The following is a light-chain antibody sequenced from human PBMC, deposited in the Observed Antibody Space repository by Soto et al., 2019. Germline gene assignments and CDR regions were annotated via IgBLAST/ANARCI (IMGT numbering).Light chain of an antibody. Sequence: DIQMTQSPSTLSASVVDRVTITCRASQSISSWLAWYQQKPGKAPKPLIYKASSLESGVPSRFSGSGSGTEFTLTTSSLQPDDFATYYCQQYHSFSRTFGPGTKVEI. CDR3: QQYHSFSRT. J-gene: IGKJ1*01. CDR1: QSISSW. V-gene: IGKV1-5*03. CDR2: KAS.